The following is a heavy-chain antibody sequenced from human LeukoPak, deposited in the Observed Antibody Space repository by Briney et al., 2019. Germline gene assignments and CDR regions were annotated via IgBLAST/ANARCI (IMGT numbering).Heavy chain of an antibody. CDR1: GFTFSSYA. CDR2: IPYDGSNK. V-gene: IGHV3-30*04. CDR3: ARESITAYGSGIILGDY. D-gene: IGHD3-10*01. Sequence: GGSLRLSCAASGFTFSSYAMHWVRQAPGKGLEWVAVIPYDGSNKYYADSVKGRFTISRDNSKNTLYLQMNSLRAEDTAVYYCARESITAYGSGIILGDYWGQGTLVTVSS. J-gene: IGHJ4*02.